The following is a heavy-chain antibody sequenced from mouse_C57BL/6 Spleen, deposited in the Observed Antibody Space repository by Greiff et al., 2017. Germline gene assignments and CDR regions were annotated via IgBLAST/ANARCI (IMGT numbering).Heavy chain of an antibody. D-gene: IGHD1-1*01. CDR2: IYWDDDK. CDR1: GFSLSTSGMG. V-gene: IGHV8-12*01. J-gene: IGHJ1*03. CDR3: ARIYGSSWYFDV. Sequence: ESGPGILQSSQTLSLTCSFSGFSLSTSGMGVSWIRQPSGKGLEWLAHIYWDDDKRYNPSLKSRLTISKDTSRNQVFLKITSVDTADTATYYCARIYGSSWYFDVWGTGTTVTVSS.